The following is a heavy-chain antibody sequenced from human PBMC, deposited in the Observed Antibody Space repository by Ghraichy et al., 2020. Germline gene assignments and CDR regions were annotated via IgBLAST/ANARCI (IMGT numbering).Heavy chain of an antibody. CDR2: IIPIFGTA. V-gene: IGHV1-69*13. J-gene: IGHJ3*02. CDR3: ARGYYDSSGYYLGTVTVHAFDI. D-gene: IGHD3-22*01. Sequence: SVKVSCKASGGTFSSYAISWVRQAPGQGLEWMGGIIPIFGTANYAQKFQGRVTITADESTSTAYMELSSLRSEDTAVYYCARGYYDSSGYYLGTVTVHAFDIWGQGTMVTVSS. CDR1: GGTFSSYA.